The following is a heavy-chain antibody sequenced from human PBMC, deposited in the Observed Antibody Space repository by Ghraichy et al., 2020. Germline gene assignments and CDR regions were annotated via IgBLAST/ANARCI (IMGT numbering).Heavy chain of an antibody. D-gene: IGHD3-22*01. CDR3: ARVVYDSSGSFDY. Sequence: SETPSLTCTVSGGSISSSSYYWGWIRQPPGKGLEWIGSIYYSGSTYYNPSLKSRVTISVDTSKNQFSLKLSSVTAADTAVYYCARVVYDSSGSFDYWGQGTLVTVSS. V-gene: IGHV4-39*07. CDR2: IYYSGST. CDR1: GGSISSSSYY. J-gene: IGHJ4*02.